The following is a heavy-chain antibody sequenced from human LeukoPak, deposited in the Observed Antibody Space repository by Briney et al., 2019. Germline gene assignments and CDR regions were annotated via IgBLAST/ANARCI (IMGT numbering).Heavy chain of an antibody. V-gene: IGHV3-48*01. CDR2: ISSSSTI. CDR1: GFTFSSYS. J-gene: IGHJ6*02. Sequence: GGSLRLSCAASGFTFSSYSMTWVRQAPGKGLEWVSYISSSSTIYYADSVKGRFTISRDNAKNSLYLQMNSLRAEDTAVYYCARGVAESPYYYYYGMDVWGQGTTVTVSS. CDR3: ARGVAESPYYYYYGMDV. D-gene: IGHD3-16*01.